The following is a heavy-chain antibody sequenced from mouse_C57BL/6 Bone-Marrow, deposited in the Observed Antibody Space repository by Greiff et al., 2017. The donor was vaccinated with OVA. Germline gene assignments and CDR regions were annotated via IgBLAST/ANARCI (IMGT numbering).Heavy chain of an antibody. Sequence: EVQLVESGGGLVKPGGSLKLSCAASGFTFSDYGMHWVRQAPETGLEWVAYISSGSSTIYYADTVKGRFTISSDNAKNTLFLQMTGLRSVDTAMYYFARTGYRYYAMDYWGQGTSVTVSS. V-gene: IGHV5-17*01. CDR1: GFTFSDYG. CDR2: ISSGSSTI. J-gene: IGHJ4*01. D-gene: IGHD4-1*01. CDR3: ARTGYRYYAMDY.